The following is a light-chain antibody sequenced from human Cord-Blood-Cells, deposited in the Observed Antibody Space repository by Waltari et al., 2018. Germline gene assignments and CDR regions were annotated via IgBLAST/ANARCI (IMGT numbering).Light chain of an antibody. V-gene: IGLV2-14*01. CDR1: SSDVGGYNY. CDR3: SSYTSSSTYV. Sequence: SALTQPASVSGSPGQSITIPCTGTSSDVGGYNYVLWYQQHPGKAPKLMIYEVSNRPSGVSNRFSGSKSGNTASLTISGLQAEDEADYYCSSYTSSSTYVFGTGTKVTVL. CDR2: EVS. J-gene: IGLJ1*01.